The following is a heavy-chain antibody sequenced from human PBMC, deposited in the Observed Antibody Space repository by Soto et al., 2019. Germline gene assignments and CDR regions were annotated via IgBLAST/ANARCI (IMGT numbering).Heavy chain of an antibody. V-gene: IGHV4-30-2*01. D-gene: IGHD4-4*01. CDR1: GGSISSGGYS. CDR2: IYHSGST. CDR3: ARVSMTTVTTWARPTYYYHHGMDV. Sequence: QLQLQESGSGLVKPSQTLSLTCAVSGGSISSGGYSWSWIRQPPGKGLEWIGYIYHSGSTYYNPSLKSRITISVDRSQNQLSLKLSSVTAADTAVYYCARVSMTTVTTWARPTYYYHHGMDVWGQGTTVTVSS. J-gene: IGHJ6*02.